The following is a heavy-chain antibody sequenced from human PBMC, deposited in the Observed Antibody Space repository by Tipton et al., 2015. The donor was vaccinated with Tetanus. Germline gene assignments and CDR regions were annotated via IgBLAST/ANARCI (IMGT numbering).Heavy chain of an antibody. CDR2: INPSGGST. J-gene: IGHJ4*02. Sequence: QSGAEVKKPGASVKVSCKASGYTFTSYYMHWVRQAPGQGLEWMGIINPSGGSTSYAQKFQGRVTMTRDTSTSTVYMELSSLRSEDTAVYYCARGGGGSATPGPGSGGPLYWGQGTLVTVSS. CDR1: GYTFTSYY. V-gene: IGHV1-46*01. D-gene: IGHD2-15*01. CDR3: ARGGGGSATPGPGSGGPLY.